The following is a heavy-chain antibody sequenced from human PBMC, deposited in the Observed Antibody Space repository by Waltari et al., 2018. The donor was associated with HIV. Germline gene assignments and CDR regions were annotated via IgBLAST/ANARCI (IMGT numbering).Heavy chain of an antibody. V-gene: IGHV1-3*01. CDR1: GYTFSSYA. CDR2: INAGNGNT. Sequence: QVQLVQSGAEVKKPGASVKVSCKASGYTFSSYAMHWVRQAPGQRLEWMGWINAGNGNTKYSQNFQGRVTMTRDTSASTVYMELSSLRSEDTAVYYCARDVANYDSGASDSVVWYFDLWGRGTVVTVSS. CDR3: ARDVANYDSGASDSVVWYFDL. J-gene: IGHJ2*01. D-gene: IGHD3-22*01.